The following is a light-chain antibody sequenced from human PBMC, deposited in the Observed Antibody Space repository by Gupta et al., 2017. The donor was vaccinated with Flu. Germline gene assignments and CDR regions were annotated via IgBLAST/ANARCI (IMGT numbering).Light chain of an antibody. V-gene: IGLV2-11*01. J-gene: IGLJ1*01. CDR1: TNDVGGSNR. CDR2: DVT. Sequence: QSAPTQPRSVSGSPGQSVTISCTGSTNDVGGSNRVSWYQQRPGKAPKLILSDVTERPSGVPDRFSGSKSGNTASLTISGLQADDEADYYCSAHAGRVTWVFGTGTKVTVL. CDR3: SAHAGRVTWV.